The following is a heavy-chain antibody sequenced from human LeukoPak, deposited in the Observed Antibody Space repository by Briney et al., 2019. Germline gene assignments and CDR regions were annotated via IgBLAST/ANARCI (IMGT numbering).Heavy chain of an antibody. J-gene: IGHJ4*02. Sequence: ASVKVSCKASGYTFTGYYRHWVRQAPGQGLEWMGWINPNSGGTNYAQKFQGRVTMTRDTSISTAYMELSRLRSDDTAVYYCARTDSSGWYGDYWGQGTLVTVSS. CDR2: INPNSGGT. CDR1: GYTFTGYY. CDR3: ARTDSSGWYGDY. V-gene: IGHV1-2*02. D-gene: IGHD6-19*01.